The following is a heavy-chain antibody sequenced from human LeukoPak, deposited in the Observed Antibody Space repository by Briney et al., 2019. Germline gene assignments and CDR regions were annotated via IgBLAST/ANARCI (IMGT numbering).Heavy chain of an antibody. V-gene: IGHV3-7*03. CDR2: IKQDGSEK. CDR1: GFTFSSYW. D-gene: IGHD3-9*01. J-gene: IGHJ4*02. Sequence: GGSLRLSCAASGFTFSSYWMSWVHQAPGKGLEWVANIKQDGSEKYYVDSVKGRFTISRDNAKNSLYLQMNSLRAEDTAVYYCASRLRYFDWPEDYWGQGTLDTVSS. CDR3: ASRLRYFDWPEDY.